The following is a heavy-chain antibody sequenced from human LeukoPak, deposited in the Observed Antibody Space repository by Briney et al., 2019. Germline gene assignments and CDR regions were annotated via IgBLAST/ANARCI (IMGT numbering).Heavy chain of an antibody. CDR2: IYSGGPT. CDR1: GFTVSSKY. D-gene: IGHD3-9*01. J-gene: IGHJ4*02. Sequence: PGGSLRLSCAASGFTVSSKYMTWVRQAPGKGLEWVSVIYSGGPTYYADSVKGRFTISRDNSKNTLYLQMNSLRAEDTAVYYCAKEGPGSYDILTGHFDYWGQGTLVTVSS. CDR3: AKEGPGSYDILTGHFDY. V-gene: IGHV3-53*01.